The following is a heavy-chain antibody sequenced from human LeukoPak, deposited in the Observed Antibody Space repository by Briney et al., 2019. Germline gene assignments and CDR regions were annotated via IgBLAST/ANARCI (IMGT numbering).Heavy chain of an antibody. Sequence: PSETLSLTCTVSGGSISSGDYYWSWIRQPPGKGLEWIGYIYYSGSTNYNPSLKSRVTISVDTSKNQFSLKLSSVTAADTAVYYCAREGDSSVYYDYWGQGTLVTVSS. J-gene: IGHJ4*02. CDR2: IYYSGST. CDR1: GGSISSGDYY. V-gene: IGHV4-30-4*01. CDR3: AREGDSSVYYDY. D-gene: IGHD3-22*01.